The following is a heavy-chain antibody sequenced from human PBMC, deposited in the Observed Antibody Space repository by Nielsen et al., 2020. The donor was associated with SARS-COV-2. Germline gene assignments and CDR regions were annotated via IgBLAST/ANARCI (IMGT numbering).Heavy chain of an antibody. D-gene: IGHD6-13*01. J-gene: IGHJ4*02. CDR3: AKGPLPGIAAAGVLGY. CDR2: ISGSGGST. CDR1: GFTFSSYA. V-gene: IGHV3-23*01. Sequence: GGSLRLSCAASGFTFSSYAMSWVRQAPGKGLEWVSAISGSGGSTYYADSVKGRFTISRDNSKNTLYLQMNSLRAEDTAVYYCAKGPLPGIAAAGVLGYWGQGTLVTVSS.